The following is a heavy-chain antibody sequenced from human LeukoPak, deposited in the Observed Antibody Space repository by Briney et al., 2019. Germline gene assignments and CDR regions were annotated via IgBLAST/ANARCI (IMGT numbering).Heavy chain of an antibody. Sequence: PGGSLRLSCAASGFTFSSYGMHWVRQAPGKGLEWVAFIRYDGSNKYYADSVKGRFTISRDNSKNTLYLQMSSLRAEDSAVYYCAKDSSGWTPNWFDPWGQGTLVTVSS. V-gene: IGHV3-30*02. CDR3: AKDSSGWTPNWFDP. J-gene: IGHJ5*02. CDR2: IRYDGSNK. D-gene: IGHD6-19*01. CDR1: GFTFSSYG.